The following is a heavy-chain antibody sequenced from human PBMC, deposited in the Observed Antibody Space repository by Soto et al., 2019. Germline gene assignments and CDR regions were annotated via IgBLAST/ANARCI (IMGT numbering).Heavy chain of an antibody. CDR1: GFTFSSYA. J-gene: IGHJ4*02. D-gene: IGHD3-16*02. CDR3: AKGRITFGGVIVIPFDY. CDR2: ISGGGRTT. V-gene: IGHV3-23*01. Sequence: EVQLLESGGGLVQPGGSLRLSCAASGFTFSSYAMTWVRQSPGKGLEWVSSISGGGRTTYYADSVKGRFTISRDNFENTLYLQMNSLRAEDTAVYYCAKGRITFGGVIVIPFDYWGQGTLVTVSS.